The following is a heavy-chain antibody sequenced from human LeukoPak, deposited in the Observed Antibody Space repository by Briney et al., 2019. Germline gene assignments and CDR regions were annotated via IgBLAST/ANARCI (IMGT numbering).Heavy chain of an antibody. CDR3: ARCDDYY. CDR1: GFFFIAYR. D-gene: IGHD3-3*01. Sequence: PGGSLRLSCATSGFFFIAYRMNWVRQAPGKGLEWVSSIRTGGDYIYYADSVQGRFSISRDNAKKSLYLQMNSLRVEDTAVYFCARCDDYYWGQGVLVTVSS. V-gene: IGHV3-21*01. CDR2: IRTGGDYI. J-gene: IGHJ4*02.